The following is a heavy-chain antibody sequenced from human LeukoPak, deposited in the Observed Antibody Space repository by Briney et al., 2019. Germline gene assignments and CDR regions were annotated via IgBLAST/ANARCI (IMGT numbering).Heavy chain of an antibody. D-gene: IGHD1-26*01. V-gene: IGHV3-23*01. CDR3: AKGGWELLTFDC. Sequence: GGSLRLSCAASGFTFSSYAMSWVRQAPGKGLEWVSAISGSGGSTYYADSVKGRFTISRDNSKNTLDLQMNSLRAEDTAVYHCAKGGWELLTFDCWGQGTLVTVSS. CDR1: GFTFSSYA. CDR2: ISGSGGST. J-gene: IGHJ4*02.